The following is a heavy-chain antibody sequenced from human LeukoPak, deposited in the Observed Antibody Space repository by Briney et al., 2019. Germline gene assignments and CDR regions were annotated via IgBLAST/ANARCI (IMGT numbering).Heavy chain of an antibody. CDR1: GYSISSGYY. Sequence: PSETLSLTCTVSGYSISSGYYWGWIRQPPGKGLEWIGSIYHSGSTYYNPSLKSRVTISVDTSKNQFSLKLSSVTAADTAVYHCARGEGYGSGAELWGQGTLVTVSS. V-gene: IGHV4-38-2*02. D-gene: IGHD3-10*01. CDR2: IYHSGST. J-gene: IGHJ1*01. CDR3: ARGEGYGSGAEL.